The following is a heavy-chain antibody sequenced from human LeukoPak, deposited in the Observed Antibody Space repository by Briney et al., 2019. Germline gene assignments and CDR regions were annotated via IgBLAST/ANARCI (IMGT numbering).Heavy chain of an antibody. Sequence: GGSLRLSCAASGFTFSSYGMHWVRQAPGKGLEWVAVISYDGSNKYYADSVKGRFTISRDNSKNTLYLQMNSLRAEDTAVYYCAKDPRELRYFDWFSYYYGMDVWGQGTTVTVSS. D-gene: IGHD3-9*01. J-gene: IGHJ6*02. CDR2: ISYDGSNK. V-gene: IGHV3-30*18. CDR3: AKDPRELRYFDWFSYYYGMDV. CDR1: GFTFSSYG.